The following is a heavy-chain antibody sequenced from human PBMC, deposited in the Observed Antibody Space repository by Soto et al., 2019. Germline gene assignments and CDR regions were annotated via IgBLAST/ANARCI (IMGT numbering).Heavy chain of an antibody. Sequence: PSETLSLTCTVSGGSISSSSYYWGWIRQPPGKGLEWIGSIYYSGSTYYNPSLKSRVTISVDTSKNQFSLKLSSVTAADTAVYYCARTLLWFGELPRGYYYGMDVWGQGTTVTVSS. V-gene: IGHV4-39*01. J-gene: IGHJ6*02. D-gene: IGHD3-10*01. CDR3: ARTLLWFGELPRGYYYGMDV. CDR2: IYYSGST. CDR1: GGSISSSSYY.